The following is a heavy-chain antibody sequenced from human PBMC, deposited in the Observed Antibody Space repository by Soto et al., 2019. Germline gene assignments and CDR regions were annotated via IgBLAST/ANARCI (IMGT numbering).Heavy chain of an antibody. D-gene: IGHD6-19*01. CDR1: GYAFTAYG. CDR3: ARDNGQWLVG. V-gene: IGHV1-18*01. Sequence: QVQLVQSGAEVKKPGASVKVSCKASGYAFTAYGISWVRQAPGQGLEWMGRISGFNGNTNYAQKLQGRVTMTTDTYTSTAYRELRSLRSDDTAGYYCARDNGQWLVGWGQGTLVTVSS. J-gene: IGHJ4*02. CDR2: ISGFNGNT.